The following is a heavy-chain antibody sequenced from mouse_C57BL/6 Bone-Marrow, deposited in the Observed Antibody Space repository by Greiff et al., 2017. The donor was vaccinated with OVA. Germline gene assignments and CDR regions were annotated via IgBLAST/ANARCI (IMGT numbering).Heavy chain of an antibody. CDR1: GYSITSGYY. CDR2: ISYDGSN. Sequence: DVKLQESGPGLVKPSQSLSLTCSVTGYSITSGYYWNWIRQFPGNKLEWMGYISYDGSNNYNPSLKNRISITRDTSKNQFFLKLNSVTTEDTATYYCARDRYYGSSYAWCAYWGQGTLVTVSA. V-gene: IGHV3-6*01. J-gene: IGHJ3*01. D-gene: IGHD1-1*01. CDR3: ARDRYYGSSYAWCAY.